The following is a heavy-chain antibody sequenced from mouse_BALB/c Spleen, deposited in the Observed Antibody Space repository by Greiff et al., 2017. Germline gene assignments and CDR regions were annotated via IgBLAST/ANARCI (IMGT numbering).Heavy chain of an antibody. CDR3: AREGSSYVEAMDY. V-gene: IGHV1-69*02. Sequence: QVQLQQPGAELVKPGAPVKLSCKASGYTFTSYWMNWVKQRPGRGLEWIGRIDPSDRETHYNQKFKDKATLTVDKSSSTAYIQLSSLTSEDSAVYYCAREGSSYVEAMDYWGQGTSVTVSS. D-gene: IGHD1-1*01. CDR1: GYTFTSYW. CDR2: IDPSDRET. J-gene: IGHJ4*01.